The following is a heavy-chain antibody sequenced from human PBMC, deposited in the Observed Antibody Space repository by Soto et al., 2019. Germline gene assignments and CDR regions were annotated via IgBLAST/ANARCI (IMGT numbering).Heavy chain of an antibody. Sequence: QVQLVQSGAEVKKPGSSVKVSCKASGGTFSSYAISWVRQAPGQGLEWMGGLIPIFGTANYAQKFQGRVTITADESTSTAYMELSSLISEDTAGYYCATDGDCTNGVFPAYYFDYWGQGTLVTVSS. CDR1: GGTFSSYA. V-gene: IGHV1-69*12. D-gene: IGHD2-8*01. J-gene: IGHJ4*02. CDR2: LIPIFGTA. CDR3: ATDGDCTNGVFPAYYFDY.